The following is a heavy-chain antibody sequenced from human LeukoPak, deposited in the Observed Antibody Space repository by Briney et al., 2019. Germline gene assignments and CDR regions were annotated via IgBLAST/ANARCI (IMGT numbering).Heavy chain of an antibody. CDR2: MYYSGST. V-gene: IGHV4-59*01. D-gene: IGHD2-15*01. J-gene: IGHJ4*02. Sequence: ASETLSLTCTVSGDSIITYYWSWIRQPPGKGLEWVGYMYYSGSTNYNPSLKSRVTISVDKSRNQFSLKLSSVTAADTAVYYCARKVYSFDVFDYWGQGTLVTVSS. CDR1: GDSIITYY. CDR3: ARKVYSFDVFDY.